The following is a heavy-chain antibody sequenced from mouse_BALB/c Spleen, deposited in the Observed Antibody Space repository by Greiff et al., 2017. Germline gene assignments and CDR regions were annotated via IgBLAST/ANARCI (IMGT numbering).Heavy chain of an antibody. Sequence: QVQLKQPGAELVKPGASVKLSCKASGYTFTSYWMHWVKQRPGQGLEWIGEINPSNGRTNYNEKFKSKATLTVDKSSSTAYMQLSSLTSEDSAVYYCARFDGYDFDYWGQGTTLTVSS. CDR3: ARFDGYDFDY. CDR1: GYTFTSYW. CDR2: INPSNGRT. V-gene: IGHV1S81*02. D-gene: IGHD2-2*01. J-gene: IGHJ2*01.